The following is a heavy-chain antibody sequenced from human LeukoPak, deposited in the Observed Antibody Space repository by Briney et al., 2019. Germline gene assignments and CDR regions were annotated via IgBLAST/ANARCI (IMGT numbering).Heavy chain of an antibody. D-gene: IGHD6-13*01. CDR1: GFTFRSYG. V-gene: IGHV3-33*01. J-gene: IGHJ4*02. CDR3: ARGSSSWYYFDY. CDR2: IWYEGSDK. Sequence: GGSLRLSCAASGFTFRSYGMHWVRQAPGRGLEWVAVIWYEGSDKHYADSVKGRSTISRDNSKNTLYLQLNSLRAEDTAVYYCARGSSSWYYFDYWGQGTLVTVSS.